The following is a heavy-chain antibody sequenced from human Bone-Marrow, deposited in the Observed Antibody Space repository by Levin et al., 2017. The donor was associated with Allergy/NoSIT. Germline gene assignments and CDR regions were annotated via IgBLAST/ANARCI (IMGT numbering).Heavy chain of an antibody. CDR2: INPNSGGT. CDR1: GYTFTGYY. V-gene: IGHV1-2*02. D-gene: IGHD2-21*02. Sequence: GESLKISCKASGYTFTGYYMHWVRQAPGQGLEWMGWINPNSGGTNYAQKFQGRVTMTRDTSISTAYMELSRLRSDDTAVYYCASRPLYCGGDCWDYWGQGTLVTVSS. J-gene: IGHJ4*02. CDR3: ASRPLYCGGDCWDY.